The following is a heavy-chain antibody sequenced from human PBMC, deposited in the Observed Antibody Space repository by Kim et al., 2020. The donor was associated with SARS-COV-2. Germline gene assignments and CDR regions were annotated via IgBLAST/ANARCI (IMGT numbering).Heavy chain of an antibody. CDR3: AGVRARYFDV. Sequence: ASVKVSCKASNFTFSNYGVAWIRQAPGQGLEWMGWISVFNGNTNYAQKFQDRVTITADTSTTTAHMELRTLKSDDSALYYCAGVRARYFDVWGRGTLVIVSS. D-gene: IGHD3-10*01. J-gene: IGHJ2*01. CDR2: ISVFNGNT. V-gene: IGHV1-18*04. CDR1: NFTFSNYG.